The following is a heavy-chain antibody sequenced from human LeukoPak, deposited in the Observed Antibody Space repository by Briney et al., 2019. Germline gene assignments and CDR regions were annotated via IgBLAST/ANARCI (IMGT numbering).Heavy chain of an antibody. J-gene: IGHJ4*02. CDR3: AKDSLRANFDY. CDR1: GFTFRSYG. CDR2: ISYDGSNK. Sequence: PGRSLRLSCAASGFTFRSYGMHWVRQAPGKGLEWVAVISYDGSNKYYADSVKGRFTISRDNSKNTLYLQMNSLRAEDTAVYYCAKDSLRANFDYWGREPWSPSPQ. V-gene: IGHV3-30*18.